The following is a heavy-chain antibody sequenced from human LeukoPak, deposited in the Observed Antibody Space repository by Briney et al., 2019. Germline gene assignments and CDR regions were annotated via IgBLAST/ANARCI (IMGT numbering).Heavy chain of an antibody. CDR3: ARVSPHYYDSSGPNDAFDI. J-gene: IGHJ3*02. CDR1: GGSISSGSYY. Sequence: SETLSLICTVSGGSISSGSYYWSWIRQPAGKGLERIGRIYTSGSTNYNPSLKSRVTISVDTSKNQFSLKLSSVTAADTAVYYCARVSPHYYDSSGPNDAFDIWGQGTMVTVSS. CDR2: IYTSGST. V-gene: IGHV4-61*02. D-gene: IGHD3-22*01.